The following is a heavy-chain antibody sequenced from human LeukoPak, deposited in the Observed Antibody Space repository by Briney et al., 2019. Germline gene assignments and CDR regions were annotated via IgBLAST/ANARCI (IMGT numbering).Heavy chain of an antibody. CDR1: GASVSSHH. V-gene: IGHV4-59*02. J-gene: IGHJ4*02. D-gene: IGHD3-3*01. CDR2: VSYSGGT. CDR3: ARLSTYYDFWSPLDY. Sequence: SETLSLTCTVSGASVSSHHWSWIRQPPGKGLEWIGYVSYSGGTNYNPSLKSRVTISLDTSKDQFSLRLNSVTAADTAVYYCARLSTYYDFWSPLDYWGQGTLVTVS.